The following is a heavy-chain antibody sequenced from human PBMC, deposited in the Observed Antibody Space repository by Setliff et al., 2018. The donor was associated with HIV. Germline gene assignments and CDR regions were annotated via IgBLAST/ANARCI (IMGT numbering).Heavy chain of an antibody. V-gene: IGHV1-69*13. D-gene: IGHD6-13*01. CDR1: GGTFSSYV. CDR2: IIPIFGTA. J-gene: IGHJ5*02. Sequence: GASVKVSCKASGGTFSSYVISWVRQAPGQGLEWMGGIIPIFGTANYAQKFQGRVTITADESTSTAYMELSSLRSDDAAAYYCARDFSVQQLVGGWFDPWGQGTLVTVSS. CDR3: ARDFSVQQLVGGWFDP.